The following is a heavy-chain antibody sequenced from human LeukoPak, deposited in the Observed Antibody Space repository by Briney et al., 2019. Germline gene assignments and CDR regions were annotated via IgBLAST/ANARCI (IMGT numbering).Heavy chain of an antibody. D-gene: IGHD3-10*01. CDR3: ARLWFGEYYFDY. J-gene: IGHJ4*02. Sequence: GGSLRLSCAASGFTFSSYAMSWVRQAPGKGLEWVANIKQDGSEKYYVDSVKGRFTISRDNAKNSLYLQMNSLRAEDTAVYYCARLWFGEYYFDYWGQGTLVTVSS. CDR2: IKQDGSEK. CDR1: GFTFSSYA. V-gene: IGHV3-7*01.